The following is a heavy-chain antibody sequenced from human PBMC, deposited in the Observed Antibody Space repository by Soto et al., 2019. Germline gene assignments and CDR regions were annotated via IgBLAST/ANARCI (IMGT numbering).Heavy chain of an antibody. J-gene: IGHJ6*02. V-gene: IGHV4-30-4*01. D-gene: IGHD2-15*01. CDR2: IYYSGST. CDR1: GGSISSGDYY. CDR3: ASEGERDLGAPYGMDV. Sequence: QVQLQESGPGLVKPSQTLSLTCTVSGGSISSGDYYWSWIRQPPGKGLEWIGYIYYSGSTYYNPSLKSRVTIAVETTKKRYAVRLRSVTAADTDVYYCASEGERDLGAPYGMDVWGQGTTVTVSS.